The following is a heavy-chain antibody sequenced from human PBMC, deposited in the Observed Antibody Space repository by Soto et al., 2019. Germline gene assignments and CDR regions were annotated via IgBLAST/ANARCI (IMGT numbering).Heavy chain of an antibody. CDR3: ARDLLAGDF. D-gene: IGHD3-10*01. J-gene: IGHJ4*02. CDR1: GYTFTNYY. V-gene: IGHV1-46*01. CDR2: INPMSGST. Sequence: QVQLVQSGAEVKKPGASVKVSCRASGYTFTNYYIHWVRQAPGQGLEWMAIINPMSGSTNYAQNFQGRVTLTMDTSTTTVYMDLSCLRFEDTAVYFCARDLLAGDFWGQGTLVTVSS.